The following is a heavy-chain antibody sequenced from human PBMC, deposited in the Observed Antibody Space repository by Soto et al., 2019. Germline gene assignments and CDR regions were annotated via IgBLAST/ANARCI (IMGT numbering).Heavy chain of an antibody. V-gene: IGHV3-23*01. CDR1: GFAFNNYA. J-gene: IGHJ4*02. CDR2: ISATGGST. Sequence: PGGSLRLSCAASGFAFNNYAMNWVRQAPGKGLEWVATISATGGSTYYADSVKGRFTISRDNSKNTLYLQMNGLRVEDTAVYYCAKDRIEGNFEYWGQGTQVTVSS. CDR3: AKDRIEGNFEY.